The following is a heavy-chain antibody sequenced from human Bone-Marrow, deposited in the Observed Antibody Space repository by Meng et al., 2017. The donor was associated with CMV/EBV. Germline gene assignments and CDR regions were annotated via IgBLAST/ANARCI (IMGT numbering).Heavy chain of an antibody. J-gene: IGHJ4*02. D-gene: IGHD3-10*01. Sequence: ETLSLTCTVSGYSISSVYYSCWIRQLPGKGLDWIGSIYRSGSTYYNPSLKSRVTISVDTSKNQFSLKLSSVTAADTAVYYCARDLVGYYGSGSYWMQYFDYWGQGTLVTVSS. CDR1: GYSISSVYY. CDR3: ARDLVGYYGSGSYWMQYFDY. CDR2: IYRSGST. V-gene: IGHV4-38-2*02.